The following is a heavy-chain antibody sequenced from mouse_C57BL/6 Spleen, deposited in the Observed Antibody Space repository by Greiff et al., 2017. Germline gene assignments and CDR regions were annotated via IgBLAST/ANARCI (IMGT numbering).Heavy chain of an antibody. CDR2: FHPYNDDT. D-gene: IGHD2-5*01. V-gene: IGHV1-47*01. J-gene: IGHJ2*01. Sequence: VQLHHSGAELVQPGASVTMSCKASGYTFTTYPIEWMKQTHGKSLVWIGNFHPYNDDTTYNEKFKGKATLTVDKSSSTVYLELSRLTSDDSAVYYCVLSNHGYFDYWGQGTTLTVSS. CDR3: VLSNHGYFDY. CDR1: GYTFTTYP.